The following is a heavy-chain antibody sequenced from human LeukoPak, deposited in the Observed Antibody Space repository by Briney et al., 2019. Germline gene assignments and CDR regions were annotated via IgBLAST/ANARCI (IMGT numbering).Heavy chain of an antibody. J-gene: IGHJ4*02. D-gene: IGHD2-15*01. CDR2: ISAYNGNT. CDR3: ARDLRYYCSGGSCPSDY. V-gene: IGHV1-18*01. Sequence: ASVKVSCKASGYTFTSYNINWVRQAPGQGLEWMGWISAYNGNTNYAQKLQGRVTMTTDTSTSTAYMELRSLRSDDTAVYYCARDLRYYCSGGSCPSDYWGQGTLVTVSS. CDR1: GYTFTSYN.